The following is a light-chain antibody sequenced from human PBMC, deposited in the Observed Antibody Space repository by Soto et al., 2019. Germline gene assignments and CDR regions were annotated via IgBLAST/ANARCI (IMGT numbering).Light chain of an antibody. J-gene: IGKJ2*01. CDR1: QSLVHSDGNTY. Sequence: IVMTQTPLSSPVTLGQPASISCRSSQSLVHSDGNTYLSWFQQRPGQPPRLLIYRLSNRFSGVPDRFGGRGAGTDFTLQISRVEAEDVGVFYCMQATQYPYTFGQGTKLEIK. CDR3: MQATQYPYT. V-gene: IGKV2-24*01. CDR2: RLS.